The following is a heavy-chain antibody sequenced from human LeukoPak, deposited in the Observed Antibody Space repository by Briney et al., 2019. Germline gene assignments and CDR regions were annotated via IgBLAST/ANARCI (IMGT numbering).Heavy chain of an antibody. D-gene: IGHD3-10*01. CDR1: AFTFSSYA. V-gene: IGHV3-23*01. Sequence: GGSLRLSCAASAFTFSSYAMSLVRQAPGKGLEWVSAISGSGGSTYSADSVKGRFTISRDNSKNTLYLQMNSLRAEDTAVYYCASPGPMVRGVIINALGDYWGQGTLVTVSS. CDR2: ISGSGGST. CDR3: ASPGPMVRGVIINALGDY. J-gene: IGHJ4*02.